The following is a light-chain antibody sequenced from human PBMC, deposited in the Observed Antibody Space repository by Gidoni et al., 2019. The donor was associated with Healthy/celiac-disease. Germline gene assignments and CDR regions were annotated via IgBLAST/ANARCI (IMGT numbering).Light chain of an antibody. CDR2: GAS. CDR3: QQYGSSPAT. Sequence: EIVLTQSPGTLSLSPGERATLSCRASQSVSSSYLAWYQQKPGQAPRLLIYGASSRATGSPDRFSGSGSGTDFTLTSSRLEPEDFAVYYCQQYGSSPATFGQGTRLEIK. CDR1: QSVSSSY. V-gene: IGKV3-20*01. J-gene: IGKJ5*01.